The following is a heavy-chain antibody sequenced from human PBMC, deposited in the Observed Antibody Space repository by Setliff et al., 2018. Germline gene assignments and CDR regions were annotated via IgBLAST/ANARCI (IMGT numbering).Heavy chain of an antibody. CDR3: ARAISGWYSAHYYYMDV. CDR1: GGSISSGSDY. Sequence: SETLSLTCSVSGGSISSGSDYWTWIRQPAGKGLEWIGHIYTSGSTNHNPSLKSRVTISVDASKNQLSLNLRSVTAADTAVYYCARAISGWYSAHYYYMDVWGKGTTVTVSS. D-gene: IGHD6-19*01. CDR2: IYTSGST. J-gene: IGHJ6*03. V-gene: IGHV4-61*09.